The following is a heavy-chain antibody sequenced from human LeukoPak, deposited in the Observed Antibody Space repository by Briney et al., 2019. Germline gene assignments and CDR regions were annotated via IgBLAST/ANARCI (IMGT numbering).Heavy chain of an antibody. J-gene: IGHJ5*02. CDR2: ISSSGSTI. CDR1: VFTFSSYE. Sequence: GGSLRLSCAASVFTFSSYEMNWVRQAPGKGLEWVSYISSSGSTIYYADSVKGRFTISRDNAKNSLYLQMNSLRAEDTAVYYCARVPPGDTMVRGAHFDPWGQGTLVTVSS. V-gene: IGHV3-48*03. D-gene: IGHD3-10*01. CDR3: ARVPPGDTMVRGAHFDP.